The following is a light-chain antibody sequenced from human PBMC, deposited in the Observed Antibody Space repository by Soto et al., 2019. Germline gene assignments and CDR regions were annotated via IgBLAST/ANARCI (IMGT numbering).Light chain of an antibody. V-gene: IGKV3-20*01. CDR1: QSVSSSY. CDR3: QQYGSSSWT. Sequence: IGLTQSPDTLSLSPGERATLSCRASQSVSSSYLAWYQQKPGQAPRLLIYGASSRATGIPDRFSGSGSGTDFTLTISRLEPEDFAVYYCQQYGSSSWTFGQGTKVDIK. J-gene: IGKJ1*01. CDR2: GAS.